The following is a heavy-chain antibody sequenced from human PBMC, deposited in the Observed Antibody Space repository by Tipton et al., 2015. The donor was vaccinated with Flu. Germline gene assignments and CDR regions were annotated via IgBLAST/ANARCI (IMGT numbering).Heavy chain of an antibody. D-gene: IGHD2-8*01. CDR3: ARGLTYCSKGVCYRGPLFHFCY. CDR1: GGSFSGYY. V-gene: IGHV4-34*01. CDR2: INHSGST. Sequence: TLSLTCAVYGGSFSGYYWSWIRQPPGKGLEWIGEINHSGSTNYNPSLKSRVTISVDTSKNQFSLKLSSVTAADTALYYCARGLTYCSKGVCYRGPLFHFCYRGPGTLVPGSP. J-gene: IGHJ4*01.